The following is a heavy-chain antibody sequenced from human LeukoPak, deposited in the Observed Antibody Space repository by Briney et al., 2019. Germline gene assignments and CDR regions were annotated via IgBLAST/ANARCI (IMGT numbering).Heavy chain of an antibody. CDR2: ISPSADIT. V-gene: IGHV3-23*01. D-gene: IGHD5-24*01. CDR3: AKDDAWLQFND. CDR1: GFTFSSHG. Sequence: GVSLRLSCAASGFTFSSHGMNWVRQAPGKGLEWISGISPSADITYYADSVKGRSTISRDNSENTVYLHMSSLRAGDTAVYFCAKDDAWLQFNDWAQGTLVTVSS. J-gene: IGHJ4*02.